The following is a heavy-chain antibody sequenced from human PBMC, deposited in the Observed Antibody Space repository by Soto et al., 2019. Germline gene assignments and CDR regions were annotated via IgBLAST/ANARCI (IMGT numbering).Heavy chain of an antibody. CDR3: ARADYGDYEYYYYYMDV. CDR1: GGSFSGYY. V-gene: IGHV4-34*01. Sequence: PSETLSLTCAVYGGSFSGYYWSWIRQPPGKGLEWIGEISHSGSTNYNPSLKSRVTISVDTSKNQFSLKLSSVTAADTAVYYCARADYGDYEYYYYYMDVWGKGTTVTVSS. D-gene: IGHD4-17*01. J-gene: IGHJ6*03. CDR2: ISHSGST.